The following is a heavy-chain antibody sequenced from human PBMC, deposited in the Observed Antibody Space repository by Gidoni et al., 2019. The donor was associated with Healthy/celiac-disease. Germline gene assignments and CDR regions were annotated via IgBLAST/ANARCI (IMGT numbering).Heavy chain of an antibody. CDR2: ISGSGGSK. Sequence: EVQLLESGGGLVQPGGSLRLSGAASGFPFSSYAMGWVRRAQVKWLDWVSAISGSGGSKYYADSVKGRFTISRDNSKNTLYLQMNSLRAEDTAVYYCAKDAPRFGELKVGYFDYWGQGTLVTVSS. CDR3: AKDAPRFGELKVGYFDY. CDR1: GFPFSSYA. V-gene: IGHV3-23*01. J-gene: IGHJ4*02. D-gene: IGHD3-10*01.